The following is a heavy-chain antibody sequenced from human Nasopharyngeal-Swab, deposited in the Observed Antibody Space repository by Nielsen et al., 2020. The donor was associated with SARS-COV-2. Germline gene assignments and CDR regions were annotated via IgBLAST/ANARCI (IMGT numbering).Heavy chain of an antibody. J-gene: IGHJ4*02. CDR1: GGSISSYY. Sequence: SETLSLTCTVSGGSISSYYWSWIRQPPGKGLEWIGYIYYSGSTNYNPSLKSRVTISVDTSKNQFSLKLSSVTAADTAVYYCARGLPSYYDSSGYYSDWGQGTLVTVSS. CDR2: IYYSGST. D-gene: IGHD3-22*01. CDR3: ARGLPSYYDSSGYYSD. V-gene: IGHV4-59*01.